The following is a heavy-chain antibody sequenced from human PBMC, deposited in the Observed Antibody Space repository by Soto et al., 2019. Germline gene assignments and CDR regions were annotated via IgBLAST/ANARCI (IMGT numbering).Heavy chain of an antibody. V-gene: IGHV3-64D*06. CDR3: VKDRAVYYYDRSGPDAFDI. Sequence: PGGSLRLSCSASGFTFSSYAMHWVRQAPGKGLEYVSAISSNGGSTYYADSVKGRFTISRDNSKNTLYLQMSSLRAEDTAVYYCVKDRAVYYYDRSGPDAFDIWGQGTMVTVSS. CDR1: GFTFSSYA. J-gene: IGHJ3*02. CDR2: ISSNGGST. D-gene: IGHD3-22*01.